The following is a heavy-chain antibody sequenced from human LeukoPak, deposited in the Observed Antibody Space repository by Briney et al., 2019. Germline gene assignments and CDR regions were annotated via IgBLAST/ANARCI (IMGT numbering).Heavy chain of an antibody. J-gene: IGHJ3*02. CDR1: GFTFSSYS. Sequence: GGSLRLSCAASGFTFSSYSMNWVRQAPGKGLEWVSFISGSSRYIYYADSVRGRFTISRDNAKNSLYLQMNSLRPEDTAVYFCARAAGDLNDAFDIWGQGTMVSVSS. V-gene: IGHV3-21*01. CDR3: ARAAGDLNDAFDI. D-gene: IGHD3-16*01. CDR2: ISGSSRYI.